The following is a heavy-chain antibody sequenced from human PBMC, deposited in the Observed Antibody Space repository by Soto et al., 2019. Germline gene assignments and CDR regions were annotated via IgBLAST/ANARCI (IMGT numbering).Heavy chain of an antibody. J-gene: IGHJ5*02. CDR2: ISSSSSYI. D-gene: IGHD2-21*01. V-gene: IGHV3-21*01. Sequence: GGSLRLSCAASGFTFSSYSMNWVRQAPGKGLEWVSSISSSSSYIYYADSVKGRFTISRDNAKNSLYLQMNSLRAEDTAVYYCARDNGLEGDGWFDPWGQGTLVTVSS. CDR1: GFTFSSYS. CDR3: ARDNGLEGDGWFDP.